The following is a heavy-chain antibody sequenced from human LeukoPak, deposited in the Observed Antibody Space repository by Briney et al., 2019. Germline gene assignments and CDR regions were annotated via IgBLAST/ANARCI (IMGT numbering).Heavy chain of an antibody. CDR3: ARVGPKWIQLWLKSSDWFDP. CDR1: GGSFSGYY. V-gene: IGHV4-34*01. D-gene: IGHD5-18*01. CDR2: INHSGST. J-gene: IGHJ5*02. Sequence: PSETLSLTCAVYGGSFSGYYWSWIRQPPGKGLEWIGEINHSGSTNYNPSLKSRVTISVDTSKNQFSLKLSSVTAADTAVYYCARVGPKWIQLWLKSSDWFDPWGQGTLVTVSS.